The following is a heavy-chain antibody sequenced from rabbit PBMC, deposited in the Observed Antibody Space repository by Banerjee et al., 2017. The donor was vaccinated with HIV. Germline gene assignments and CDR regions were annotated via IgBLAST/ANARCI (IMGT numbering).Heavy chain of an antibody. Sequence: QSLEESGGDLVKPEGSLTLTCTASGFSFSTSYWMCWVRQAPGKGLEWIGCIATSSGGAYYASWAKGRFTISKTSSTAVTLQMTSLTAADTATYFCARDRNAVGYAGYTYPTYYFDLWGQGTLVTVS. CDR3: ARDRNAVGYAGYTYPTYYFDL. CDR2: IATSSGGA. J-gene: IGHJ4*01. V-gene: IGHV1S40*01. D-gene: IGHD6-1*01. CDR1: GFSFSTSYW.